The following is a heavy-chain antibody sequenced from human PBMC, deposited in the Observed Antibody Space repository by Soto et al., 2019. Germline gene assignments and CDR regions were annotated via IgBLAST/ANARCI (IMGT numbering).Heavy chain of an antibody. J-gene: IGHJ4*02. Sequence: QVQLVQSGAEVKKPGSSVKVSCKASGGTFSSYAISWVRQAPGQGLEWMGGIIPIFGTANYAQKFQGRVTISGDESTSTAYMELGSLRSEDTAVYYCARDEMGRDLGSLGFYDYWGQGTLVTVSS. CDR2: IIPIFGTA. CDR1: GGTFSSYA. V-gene: IGHV1-69*12. D-gene: IGHD3-10*01. CDR3: ARDEMGRDLGSLGFYDY.